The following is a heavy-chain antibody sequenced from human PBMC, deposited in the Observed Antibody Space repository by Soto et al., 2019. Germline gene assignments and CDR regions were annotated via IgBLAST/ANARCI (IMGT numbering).Heavy chain of an antibody. D-gene: IGHD5-18*01. CDR3: ARETDTAMVTGYYCYYYMDV. CDR1: GDSVSSNSAA. CDR2: TYYRSKWYN. Sequence: QTLSLTCAISGDSVSSNSAAWNWIRQSPSRGLEWLGRTYYRSKWYNDYAVSVKSRITINPDTSKNQFSLQLNSVTPEDTAVYYCARETDTAMVTGYYCYYYMDVWGKGTTVTVSS. V-gene: IGHV6-1*01. J-gene: IGHJ6*03.